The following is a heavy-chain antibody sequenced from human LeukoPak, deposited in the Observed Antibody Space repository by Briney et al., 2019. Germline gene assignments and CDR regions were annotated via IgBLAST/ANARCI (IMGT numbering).Heavy chain of an antibody. CDR1: GGSISSYY. V-gene: IGHV4-4*07. CDR3: ARDPTGAYYYGSGSYLYFDY. CDR2: IYTSGST. J-gene: IGHJ4*02. Sequence: SETLSLTCTVSGGSISSYYWSWLRQPAGKGLEWIGRIYTSGSTNYNPSLKSRVTMSVDTSKNQFSLKLSSVTAADTAVYYCARDPTGAYYYGSGSYLYFDYWGQGTLVTVSS. D-gene: IGHD3-10*01.